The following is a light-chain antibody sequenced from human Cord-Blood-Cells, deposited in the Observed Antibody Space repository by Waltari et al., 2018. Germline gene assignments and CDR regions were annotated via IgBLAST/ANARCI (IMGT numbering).Light chain of an antibody. CDR2: AAS. CDR1: QSISSY. Sequence: DIQMTQSPSSLSASVGDRVTITCRARQSISSYLDWYQQKPGKAPKLLIYAASSLQSGVPSRFSGSGSVTDFTLTISSLQPEDFATYYCQQSYSTWTFGQGTKVEIK. J-gene: IGKJ1*01. V-gene: IGKV1-39*01. CDR3: QQSYSTWT.